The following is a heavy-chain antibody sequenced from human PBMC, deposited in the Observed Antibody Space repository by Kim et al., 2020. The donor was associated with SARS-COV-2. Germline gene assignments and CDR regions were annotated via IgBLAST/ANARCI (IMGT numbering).Heavy chain of an antibody. CDR2: INHSGST. D-gene: IGHD3-3*01. J-gene: IGHJ6*03. CDR3: ARGINYDFWSGYPRHYYY. V-gene: IGHV4-34*01. Sequence: SETLSLTCAVYGGSFSGYYWSWIRQPPGKGLEWIGEINHSGSTNYNPSLKSRVTISVDTSKNQFSLKLSSVTAADTAVYYCARGINYDFWSGYPRHYYY. CDR1: GGSFSGYY.